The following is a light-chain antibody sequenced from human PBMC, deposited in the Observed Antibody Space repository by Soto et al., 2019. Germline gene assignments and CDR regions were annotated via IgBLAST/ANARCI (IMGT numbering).Light chain of an antibody. CDR1: QSISSY. J-gene: IGKJ1*01. Sequence: DIQMTQSPSSLSASVGERVTITCRASQSISSYLNWYQQKPGKAPKLLIYAASSLQSGVPSRFSGSGSGTDFTLTISSLQPEDFATYYCQQSYSLWTFGQGTKVDIK. V-gene: IGKV1-39*01. CDR2: AAS. CDR3: QQSYSLWT.